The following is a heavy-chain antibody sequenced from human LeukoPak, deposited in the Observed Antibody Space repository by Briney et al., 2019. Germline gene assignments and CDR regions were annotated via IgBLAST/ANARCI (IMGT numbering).Heavy chain of an antibody. Sequence: GGSLRLSCAASGFTFSSYSMNWVRQAPGKGLEWVSSISSSSSYIYYADSVKGRFTIPRDNAKNSLYLQMNSLRAEDTAVYYCARGRITMVRGVTDFDYWGQGTLVTVSS. CDR2: ISSSSSYI. CDR3: ARGRITMVRGVTDFDY. V-gene: IGHV3-21*01. D-gene: IGHD3-10*01. CDR1: GFTFSSYS. J-gene: IGHJ4*02.